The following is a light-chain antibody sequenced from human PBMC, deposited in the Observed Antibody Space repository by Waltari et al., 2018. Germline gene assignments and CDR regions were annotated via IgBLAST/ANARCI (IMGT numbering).Light chain of an antibody. CDR2: KAS. Sequence: SYDLPQPPSVSVSPGQTARLTFPGAALPQPFAYWYQKKPGQAPVWVIYKASERPPGIPERFSGSVSRTRVTLTISGVQAEDEADYYCQSADSSGTVTFGGGTKLTVL. CDR1: ALPQPF. J-gene: IGLJ2*01. V-gene: IGLV3-25*03. CDR3: QSADSSGTVT.